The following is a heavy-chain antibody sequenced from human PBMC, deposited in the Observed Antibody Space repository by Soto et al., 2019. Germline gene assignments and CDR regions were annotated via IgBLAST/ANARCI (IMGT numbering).Heavy chain of an antibody. CDR1: GFTFGDYA. J-gene: IGHJ4*02. V-gene: IGHV3-49*03. Sequence: GGSLRLSCTGSGFTFGDYAMNWFRQAPGKGLEWVGFIRSKAYGGTTQYAASVKDILSISRDDSKSIVYLQMNSLKTEDTAVYYSTSCSGGSCSTVDYWGQGTLVTVSS. D-gene: IGHD2-15*01. CDR3: TSCSGGSCSTVDY. CDR2: IRSKAYGGTT.